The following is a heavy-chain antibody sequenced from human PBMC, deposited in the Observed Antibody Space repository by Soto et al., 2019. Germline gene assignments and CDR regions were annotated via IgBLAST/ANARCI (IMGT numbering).Heavy chain of an antibody. D-gene: IGHD6-13*01. CDR1: GYTFNGYD. CDR2: INPNSGGT. CDR3: ARGYSSSTYYYYYYMDV. V-gene: IGHV1-2*04. Sequence: ASVQISCKASGYTFNGYDMHWVRQAPGQGLEWMGWINPNSGGTNYAQKFQGWVTMTRDTSISTAYMELSRLRSGDTAVYYCARGYSSSTYYYYYYMDVWGKGTTVTVSS. J-gene: IGHJ6*03.